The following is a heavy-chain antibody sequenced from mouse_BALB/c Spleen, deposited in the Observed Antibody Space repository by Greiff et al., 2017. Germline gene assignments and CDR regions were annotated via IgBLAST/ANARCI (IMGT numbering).Heavy chain of an antibody. CDR2: IYPGDGDT. CDR3: ARRGNYLYYYAMDY. D-gene: IGHD2-1*01. J-gene: IGHJ4*01. Sequence: VQLQQSGAELARPGASVKLSCKASGYTFTSYWMQWVKQRPGQGLEWIGAIYPGDGDTRYTQKFKGKATLTADKSSSTAYMQLSSLASEDSAVYYCARRGNYLYYYAMDYWGQGTSVTVSS. CDR1: GYTFTSYW. V-gene: IGHV1-87*01.